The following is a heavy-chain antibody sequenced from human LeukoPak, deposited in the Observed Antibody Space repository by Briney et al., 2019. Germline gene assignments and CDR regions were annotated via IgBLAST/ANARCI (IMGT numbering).Heavy chain of an antibody. CDR1: GFTFSSYA. CDR3: AKRGVVIRVILVGFHKEAYYFDS. V-gene: IGHV3-23*03. Sequence: PGGSLRLSCAASGFTFSSYAMSWVRQAPGKGLEWVSVINSGGSIYYADSVKGRFIISRDNSKNTLDLQLNSLRAEDTAVYFCAKRGVVIRVILVGFHKEAYYFDSWGQGALVTVSS. CDR2: INSGGSI. D-gene: IGHD3-10*01. J-gene: IGHJ4*02.